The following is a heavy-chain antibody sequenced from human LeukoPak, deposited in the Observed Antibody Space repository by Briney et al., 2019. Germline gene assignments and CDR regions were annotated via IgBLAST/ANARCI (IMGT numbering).Heavy chain of an antibody. V-gene: IGHV3-11*06. CDR1: GGSISSNGYY. CDR2: ISSSSAYT. D-gene: IGHD4-17*01. Sequence: LSLTCTVPGGSISSNGYYWGWIRQPPGKGLEWLSYISSSSAYTDYADSVKGRFTISRDNAKNALYLQMNSLRAEDTAVYYCAREGGLRLTARYFDYWGQGTLVTVSS. J-gene: IGHJ4*02. CDR3: AREGGLRLTARYFDY.